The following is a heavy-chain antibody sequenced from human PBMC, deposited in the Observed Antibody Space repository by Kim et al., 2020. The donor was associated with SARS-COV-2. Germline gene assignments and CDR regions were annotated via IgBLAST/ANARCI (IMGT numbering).Heavy chain of an antibody. V-gene: IGHV4-59*13. J-gene: IGHJ6*02. CDR1: GGSISSYY. Sequence: SETLSLTCTVSGGSISSYYWSWIRQPPGKGLEWIGYIYYSGSTNYNPSLKSRVTISVDTSKNQFSLKLSSVTAADTAVYYCARDGLWDGMDVWGQGTTVTVSS. CDR2: IYYSGST. CDR3: ARDGLWDGMDV. D-gene: IGHD3-16*01.